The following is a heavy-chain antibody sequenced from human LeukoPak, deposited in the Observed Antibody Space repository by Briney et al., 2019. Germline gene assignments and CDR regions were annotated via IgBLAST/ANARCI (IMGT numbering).Heavy chain of an antibody. J-gene: IGHJ5*02. V-gene: IGHV1-18*01. CDR2: ISVDNGNT. D-gene: IGHD1-26*01. CDR1: TYTLTSYA. Sequence: ASVKVSCKASTYTLTSYAISWMRQAPGQGLEWMGWISVDNGNTNYAQKFQGRVTMTTDTSTNTVYMELRSLRFDDSAVYYCARDVAAIVGVTAWLDPWGQGTLVTVSS. CDR3: ARDVAAIVGVTAWLDP.